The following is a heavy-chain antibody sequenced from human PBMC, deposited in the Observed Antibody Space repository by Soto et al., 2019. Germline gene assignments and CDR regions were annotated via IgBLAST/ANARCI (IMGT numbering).Heavy chain of an antibody. CDR3: ARTPDCTNGVCSAGFDY. V-gene: IGHV3-11*06. D-gene: IGHD2-8*01. Sequence: GGSLRLSCAASGFTFSDYHMSWIRQAPGKGLEWVSYISSSSSYTNYADSVKGRFTISRDNAKNSLYLQMNSLRAEDTAVYYCARTPDCTNGVCSAGFDYWGQGXLVTVSS. CDR2: ISSSSSYT. CDR1: GFTFSDYH. J-gene: IGHJ4*02.